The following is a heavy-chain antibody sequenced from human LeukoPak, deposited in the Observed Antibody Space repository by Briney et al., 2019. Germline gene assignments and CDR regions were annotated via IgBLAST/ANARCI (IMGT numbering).Heavy chain of an antibody. Sequence: KPSETLSLTCTVSGGSISSYYWSWIRQPPGKGLEWIGYIFHTESTHYNPSLRSRVTISVDTSKNQFSLKLSAATAADTAVYHCARDVGYDYVWGSYRYFDDWGQGTLVTVSS. J-gene: IGHJ4*02. V-gene: IGHV4-59*01. CDR2: IFHTEST. D-gene: IGHD3-16*02. CDR3: ARDVGYDYVWGSYRYFDD. CDR1: GGSISSYY.